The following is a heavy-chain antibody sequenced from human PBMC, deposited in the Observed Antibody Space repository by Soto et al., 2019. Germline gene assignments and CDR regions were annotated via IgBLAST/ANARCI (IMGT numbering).Heavy chain of an antibody. Sequence: SETLSLTCGASGDSISSVNWWSWVRQSPGKGLEWIGEIYHSGSTNFNPSLQSRVTMPVDKSKNEFSLQLTSVTAADAAVYYCATFSGFFTISPFDAWGQGILVTVSS. CDR3: ATFSGFFTISPFDA. D-gene: IGHD2-8*01. J-gene: IGHJ5*02. CDR1: GDSISSVNW. CDR2: IYHSGST. V-gene: IGHV4-4*02.